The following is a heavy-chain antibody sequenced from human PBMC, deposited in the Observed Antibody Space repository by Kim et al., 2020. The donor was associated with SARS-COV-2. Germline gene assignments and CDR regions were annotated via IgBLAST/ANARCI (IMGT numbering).Heavy chain of an antibody. Sequence: GGSLRLSCAASGFTFSSYGMHWVRQAPGKGLEWVAVISYDGSNKYYADSVKGRFTISRDNSKNTLYLQMNSLRAEDTAVYYCAKDRVDTAMGAWGQGTLVTVSS. V-gene: IGHV3-30*18. J-gene: IGHJ5*02. CDR3: AKDRVDTAMGA. CDR1: GFTFSSYG. CDR2: ISYDGSNK. D-gene: IGHD5-18*01.